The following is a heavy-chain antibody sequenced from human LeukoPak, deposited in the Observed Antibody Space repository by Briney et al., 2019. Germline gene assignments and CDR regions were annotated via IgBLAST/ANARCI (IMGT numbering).Heavy chain of an antibody. V-gene: IGHV3-9*01. CDR3: AKGANYGSPNRYYFDY. CDR1: GFTFDDYA. D-gene: IGHD3-10*01. Sequence: GRSLRLSCAASGFTFDDYAMHWVRQAPGKGLEWVSGISWNSGSIGYADSVRGRITISRDNAKNSLYLQINSLRAEDTALYYCAKGANYGSPNRYYFDYWGQGTLVTVSS. CDR2: ISWNSGSI. J-gene: IGHJ4*02.